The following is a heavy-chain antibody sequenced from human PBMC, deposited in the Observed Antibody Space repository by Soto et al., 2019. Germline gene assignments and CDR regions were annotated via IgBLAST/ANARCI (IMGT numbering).Heavy chain of an antibody. CDR3: ARVLAYSSSSIRLNAFDI. J-gene: IGHJ3*02. D-gene: IGHD6-6*01. V-gene: IGHV1-2*02. Sequence: GASVKVSCKASGYTFTGYCMHWVRQAPGQGLEWMGWINPNSGGTNYAQKFQGRVTMTRDTSISTAYMELSRLRSDDTAVYYCARVLAYSSSSIRLNAFDIWGQGTMVTV. CDR2: INPNSGGT. CDR1: GYTFTGYC.